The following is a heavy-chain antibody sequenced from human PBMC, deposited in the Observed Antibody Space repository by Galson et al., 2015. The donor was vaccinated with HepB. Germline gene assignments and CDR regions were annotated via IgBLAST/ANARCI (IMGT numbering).Heavy chain of an antibody. D-gene: IGHD3-10*01. V-gene: IGHV3-30*18. J-gene: IGHJ4*02. Sequence: SLRLSCAASGFTFSSYGMHWVRQAPGKGLEWVAVISYDGSNKYYADSVKGRFTISRDNSKNTLYLQMNSLRAEGTAVYYCAKVGRFGESHFDYWGQGTLVTVSS. CDR2: ISYDGSNK. CDR1: GFTFSSYG. CDR3: AKVGRFGESHFDY.